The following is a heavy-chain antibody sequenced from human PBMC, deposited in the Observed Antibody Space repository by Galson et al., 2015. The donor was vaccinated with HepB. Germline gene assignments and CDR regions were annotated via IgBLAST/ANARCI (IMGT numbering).Heavy chain of an antibody. CDR1: GFTFSSYG. CDR2: IWYDGSNK. CDR3: ARELAGPYFDY. Sequence: SLRLSCAASGFTFSSYGMHWVRQAPGKGLEWVAVIWYDGSNKYYADSVKGRFTISRDNSKNTLYLQMNSLRAEDTAVYYCARELAGPYFDYWGQGTLITVSS. J-gene: IGHJ4*02. V-gene: IGHV3-33*01.